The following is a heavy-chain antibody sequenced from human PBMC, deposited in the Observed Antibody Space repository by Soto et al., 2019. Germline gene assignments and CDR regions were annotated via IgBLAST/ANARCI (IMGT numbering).Heavy chain of an antibody. CDR2: LSTGSSTI. Sequence: EVQLVESGGGLVQPGGSWGPSWPASGLPFSTYAMNGSRQLPGKGLEWVSYLSTGSSTIYSADSVKGRFTIARDNARTSLYLQMNSLRAEDTAVYYCARHPERIAEIGWFDPWGQGTLVTVSS. J-gene: IGHJ5*02. CDR1: GLPFSTYA. V-gene: IGHV3-48*01. CDR3: ARHPERIAEIGWFDP. D-gene: IGHD6-13*01.